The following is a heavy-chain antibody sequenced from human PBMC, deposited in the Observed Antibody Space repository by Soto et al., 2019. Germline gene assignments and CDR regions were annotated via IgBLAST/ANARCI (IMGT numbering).Heavy chain of an antibody. V-gene: IGHV4-34*01. CDR3: ARTYSSSWSPFDY. CDR2: INQSGST. J-gene: IGHJ4*02. D-gene: IGHD6-13*01. CDR1: GGSFSGYY. Sequence: SETLSLTCAVYGGSFSGYYWSWFRQPPGKGLEWIGEINQSGSTNYNPSLKSRVTISVDTSKNQFSLKLSSVTAADTGVYYCARTYSSSWSPFDYWGQGTLVTVSS.